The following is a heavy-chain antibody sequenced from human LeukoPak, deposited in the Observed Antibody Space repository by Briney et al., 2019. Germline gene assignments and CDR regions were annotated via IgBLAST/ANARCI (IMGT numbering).Heavy chain of an antibody. CDR2: INPNSGGT. Sequence: ASVKVSCKASGYTFTGYYMHWVRQAPGQGLEWMGWINPNSGGTNYAQKFQGRVTMTRDTSISTAYMELSRLRSDDTAVYCCARLDSMVRGARPYWGQGTLVTVSS. D-gene: IGHD3-10*01. J-gene: IGHJ4*02. CDR1: GYTFTGYY. CDR3: ARLDSMVRGARPY. V-gene: IGHV1-2*02.